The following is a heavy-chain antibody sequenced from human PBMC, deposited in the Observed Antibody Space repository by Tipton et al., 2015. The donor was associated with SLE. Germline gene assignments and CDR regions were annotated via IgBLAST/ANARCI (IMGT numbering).Heavy chain of an antibody. CDR2: ISGSGGST. Sequence: LSLTCAASGFTFSSYAMSWVRQAPGKGLEWVSAISGSGGSTYYADSVKGRFTISRDNSKNTLYLQMNSLRAEDTAVYYCAKAGDCSGGSCSSGMDVWGQGTTVTVSS. CDR1: GFTFSSYA. J-gene: IGHJ6*02. CDR3: AKAGDCSGGSCSSGMDV. V-gene: IGHV3-23*01. D-gene: IGHD2-15*01.